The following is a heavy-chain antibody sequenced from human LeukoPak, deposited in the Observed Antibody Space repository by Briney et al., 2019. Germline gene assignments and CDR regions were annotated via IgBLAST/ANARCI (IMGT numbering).Heavy chain of an antibody. CDR1: GFTISNRA. CDR3: AGAAECY. D-gene: IGHD6-13*01. Sequence: HPGGSLRLSCAVSGFTISNRAMSWVRQAPGKGLEWVSAINESDDSTYYADSVEGRFTISKDTSTNTLYLQMHNLRAEDTAVYYCAGAAECYWGQGALVTVSS. J-gene: IGHJ4*02. V-gene: IGHV3-23*01. CDR2: INESDDST.